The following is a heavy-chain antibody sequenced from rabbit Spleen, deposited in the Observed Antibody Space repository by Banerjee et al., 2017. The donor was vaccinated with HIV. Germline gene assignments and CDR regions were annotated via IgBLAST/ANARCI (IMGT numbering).Heavy chain of an antibody. J-gene: IGHJ4*01. D-gene: IGHD4-2*01. CDR1: GFDFSDSYD. V-gene: IGHV1S47*01. CDR2: IDLVFGRT. Sequence: QEQLVESGGGLVQPEGSLTLTCKASGFDFSDSYDMCWVRQAPGKGLEWIGYIDLVFGRTYYASWVNGRFTISSHNAQNTLYLQLNSLTVADTATYFCARDSAGREDFNLWGPGTLVTVS. CDR3: ARDSAGREDFNL.